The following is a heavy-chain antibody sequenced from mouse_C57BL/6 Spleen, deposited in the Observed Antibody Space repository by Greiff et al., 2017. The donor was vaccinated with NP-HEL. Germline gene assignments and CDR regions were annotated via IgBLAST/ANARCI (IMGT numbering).Heavy chain of an antibody. CDR3: ARKDYSVGGWFAY. CDR1: GYTFTSYW. CDR2: IDPSDSYT. J-gene: IGHJ2*01. D-gene: IGHD1-1*01. V-gene: IGHV1-69*01. Sequence: VQLQQSGAELVMPGASVKLSCKASGYTFTSYWMHWVKQRPGQGLEWIGEIDPSDSYTNYNQKFKGKSTLTVDKSSSTAYMQLSSLTSGDSAVYYCARKDYSVGGWFAYWGQGTILTVSS.